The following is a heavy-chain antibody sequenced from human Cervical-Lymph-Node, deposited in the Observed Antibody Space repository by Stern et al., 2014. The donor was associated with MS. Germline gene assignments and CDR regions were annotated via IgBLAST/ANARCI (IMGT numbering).Heavy chain of an antibody. CDR2: IFPGDSAA. CDR3: ASFSGSHSDAFDI. D-gene: IGHD1-26*01. CDR1: GYSFTSLW. Sequence: EVQLVESGAEVKKSGESLKISCKGSGYSFTSLWIGWVRQMPGKGLAWMGVIFPGDSAARSSPSFQGQVTISDDKSTRTDSLQWSRLKASDTAMYYCASFSGSHSDAFDIWGQGTMVTVSS. J-gene: IGHJ3*02. V-gene: IGHV5-51*01.